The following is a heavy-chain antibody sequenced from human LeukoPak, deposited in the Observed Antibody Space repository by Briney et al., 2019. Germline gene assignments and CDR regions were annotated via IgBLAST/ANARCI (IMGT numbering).Heavy chain of an antibody. J-gene: IGHJ4*02. D-gene: IGHD2-15*01. CDR1: GGSFSGYY. V-gene: IGHV4-34*01. Sequence: TSETLSLTCAVYGGSFSGYYWSWIRQPPGKGLEWIGEINHSGSTNYNPSLKSRVTISVDTSKNQFSLKLSSVTAADTAVYYCASRLGGPFDYWGQGTLVTVSS. CDR2: INHSGST. CDR3: ASRLGGPFDY.